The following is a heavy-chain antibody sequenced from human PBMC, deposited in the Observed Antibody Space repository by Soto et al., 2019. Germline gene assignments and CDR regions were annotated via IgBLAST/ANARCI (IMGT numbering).Heavy chain of an antibody. D-gene: IGHD2-21*02. V-gene: IGHV4-4*02. CDR3: ARVPGVVVSADAAFDI. CDR1: GGSVSSSNW. Sequence: QVQLQESGPGLVKPSGTLSLTCAVSGGSVSSSNWWSWVRQSPGKGLEWMGEIYHSGSAHYNPSLKSRATIYLEKPTNQFSLRLTSVTAADTAVYYCARVPGVVVSADAAFDISGPGTRGIVAS. J-gene: IGHJ3*02. CDR2: IYHSGSA.